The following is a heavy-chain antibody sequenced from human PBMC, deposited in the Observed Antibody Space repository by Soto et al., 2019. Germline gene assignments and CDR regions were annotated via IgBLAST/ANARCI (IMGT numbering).Heavy chain of an antibody. CDR2: ISGSGGST. CDR1: GFTFSSYA. D-gene: IGHD3-9*01. J-gene: IGHJ4*02. CDR3: AKVFDILTGYYSQTPFLFDY. Sequence: EVQLLESGGGLVQPGGSLRLSCAASGFTFSSYAMSWVRQAPGKGLEWVSAISGSGGSTYYADSVKGRFTISRDNSKNTLYLQMNSLRAEDTAVYYCAKVFDILTGYYSQTPFLFDYWGQGTLVTVSS. V-gene: IGHV3-23*01.